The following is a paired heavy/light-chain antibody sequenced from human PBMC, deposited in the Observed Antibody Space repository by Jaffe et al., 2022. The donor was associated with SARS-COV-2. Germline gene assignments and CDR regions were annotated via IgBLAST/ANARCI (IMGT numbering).Heavy chain of an antibody. Sequence: EVHLLESGGGLVQPGGSLRLSCAASGFTFNNYAIHWVRQAPGKGLEWVSDISGSGRSTYYADSVKGRFTISRDNSKNTLYLQMHSLRAEDTAVYYCAKASSIQLWFHFDSWGQGTLVTVSS. V-gene: IGHV3-23*01. CDR2: ISGSGRST. J-gene: IGHJ4*02. D-gene: IGHD3-10*01. CDR1: GFTFNNYA. CDR3: AKASSIQLWFHFDS.
Light chain of an antibody. CDR2: DDN. CDR1: NIGSES. Sequence: SYVLTQPPSVSVAPGQTARVTCGGNNIGSESVHWYQQKPGQAPVVVVYDDNDRPSGIPERFSGSNSGNTATLTISRVEAGDEADYYCQVWDSSSDHVVFGGGTKLTVL. J-gene: IGLJ3*02. CDR3: QVWDSSSDHVV. V-gene: IGLV3-21*02.